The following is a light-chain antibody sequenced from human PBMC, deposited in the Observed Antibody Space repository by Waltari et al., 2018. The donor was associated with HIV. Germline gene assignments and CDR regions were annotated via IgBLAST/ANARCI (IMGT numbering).Light chain of an antibody. V-gene: IGKV3-15*01. CDR3: QQYNNWPPIT. Sequence: EIVMPQSPVTLSVSPGERATLSCRASQNVTSNLAWYQQKPGQAPRLLIYGASTRATDIPARFSGSGSGTDFTLTINSLQSEDFAVFYCQQYNNWPPITFGQGTRLEIK. J-gene: IGKJ5*01. CDR2: GAS. CDR1: QNVTSN.